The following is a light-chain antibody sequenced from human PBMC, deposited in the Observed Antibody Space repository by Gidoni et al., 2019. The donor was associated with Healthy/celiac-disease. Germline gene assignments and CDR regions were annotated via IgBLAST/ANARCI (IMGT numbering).Light chain of an antibody. V-gene: IGKV3-11*01. J-gene: IGKJ1*01. CDR2: DAS. Sequence: DIVLTQSPATLSLSPGERAPLSCRASQSVSSYLAWYQQKPGQAPRRLIYDASNRATGIPARFSGSGSGTDVTLTISSLEPEDFAVYYCQQRSNWPPWTFGQGTKVEIK. CDR3: QQRSNWPPWT. CDR1: QSVSSY.